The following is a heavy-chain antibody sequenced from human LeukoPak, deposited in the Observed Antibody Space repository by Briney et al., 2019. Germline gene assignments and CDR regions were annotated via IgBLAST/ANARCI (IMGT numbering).Heavy chain of an antibody. J-gene: IGHJ4*02. CDR1: GFTFSSYA. V-gene: IGHV3-23*01. D-gene: IGHD3-3*01. Sequence: GGSLRLSCAASGFTFSSYAMSWVRQAPGKGLEWVSAISGSGGSTYYADSVKGRFTISRDNSKNTLYLQMNSLRAEDTAVYYCARVHYDFSTNPVGYWGQGTLVTVSS. CDR2: ISGSGGST. CDR3: ARVHYDFSTNPVGY.